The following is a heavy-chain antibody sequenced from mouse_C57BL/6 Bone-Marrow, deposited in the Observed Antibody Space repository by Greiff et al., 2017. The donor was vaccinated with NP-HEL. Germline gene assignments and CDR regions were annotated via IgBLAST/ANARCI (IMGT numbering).Heavy chain of an antibody. CDR1: GYTFTDYN. D-gene: IGHD2-13*01. Sequence: EVKLMESGPELVKPGASVKIPCKASGYTFTDYNMDWVKQSHGKSLEWIGDINPNNGGTIYNQKFKGKATLTVDKSSSTAYMELRSLTSEDTAVYYCARRPPEGDMDDWGPGTSVTVSS. CDR3: ARRPPEGDMDD. CDR2: INPNNGGT. V-gene: IGHV1-18*01. J-gene: IGHJ4*01.